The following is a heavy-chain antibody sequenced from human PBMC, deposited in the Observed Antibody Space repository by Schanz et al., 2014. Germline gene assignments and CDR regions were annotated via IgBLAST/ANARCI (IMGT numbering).Heavy chain of an antibody. J-gene: IGHJ4*02. V-gene: IGHV3-48*01. Sequence: EMQLLESGGGLIQPGGSLRLSCAASGFTFSTHAMNWVRQAPGKGLEWVSYISGSSRTIYYADSMKGRFTVSRDNAENARYLQMNSLRAEDTGLYFCARGGSGSHYHLDYWGQGTLVTVSS. CDR1: GFTFSTHA. CDR2: ISGSSRTI. D-gene: IGHD1-26*01. CDR3: ARGGSGSHYHLDY.